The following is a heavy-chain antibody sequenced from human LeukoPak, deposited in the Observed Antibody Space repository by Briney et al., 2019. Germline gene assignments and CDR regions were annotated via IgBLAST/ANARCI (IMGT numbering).Heavy chain of an antibody. D-gene: IGHD6-13*01. CDR1: VYTFTSYG. Sequence: ASVKVSCKASVYTFTSYGISWVRQAPGQGLEWMGWISAYNGNANYAQKFQGRVTMTTDTATSTAYMELRSLRSDDTAVYNCARNSGAESGSLYFDYWGQGTLVTVSS. CDR3: ARNSGAESGSLYFDY. V-gene: IGHV1-18*01. CDR2: ISAYNGNA. J-gene: IGHJ4*02.